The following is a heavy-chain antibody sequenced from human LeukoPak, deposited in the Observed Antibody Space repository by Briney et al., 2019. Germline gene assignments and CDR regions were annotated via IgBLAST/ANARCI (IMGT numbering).Heavy chain of an antibody. D-gene: IGHD2-15*01. Sequence: SETLSLTCTVSGGSISSSSYYWGWLRQPPGKGLEWLGSIYYSGSTYQNPSLKSRVTISVDTSKNQFSLKLSSVTAADTAVYYCARDCSGGSCYPGGFDYWGQGTLVNVSS. CDR1: GGSISSSSYY. CDR3: ARDCSGGSCYPGGFDY. V-gene: IGHV4-39*01. CDR2: IYYSGST. J-gene: IGHJ4*02.